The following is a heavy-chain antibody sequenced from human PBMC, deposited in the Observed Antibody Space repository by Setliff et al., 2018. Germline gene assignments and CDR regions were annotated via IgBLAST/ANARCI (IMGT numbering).Heavy chain of an antibody. CDR3: ARDLLRHYYDSSGYPDY. Sequence: PGGSLRLSCAASGFTFSSYSMNWVRRAPGKGLEWVSYISSSSSTIYYADSVKGRFTISRDNAKNSLYLQMNSLRAEDTAVYYCARDLLRHYYDSSGYPDYWGQGTLVTVSS. J-gene: IGHJ4*02. D-gene: IGHD3-22*01. CDR1: GFTFSSYS. V-gene: IGHV3-48*04. CDR2: ISSSSSTI.